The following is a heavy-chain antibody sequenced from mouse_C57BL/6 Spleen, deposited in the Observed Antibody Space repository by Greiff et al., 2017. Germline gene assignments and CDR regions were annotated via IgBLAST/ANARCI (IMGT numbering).Heavy chain of an antibody. V-gene: IGHV1-61*01. D-gene: IGHD2-4*01. CDR1: GYTFTSYW. J-gene: IGHJ3*01. Sequence: VQLQQPGAELVRPGSSVKLSCKASGYTFTSYWMDWVKQRPGQGLEWIGNIYPSDSATHYNQKFKDKATLTVDKSSSTAYMQLSSLTSEDSAVYYCALDYDGGAWFAYWGQGTLVTVSA. CDR2: IYPSDSAT. CDR3: ALDYDGGAWFAY.